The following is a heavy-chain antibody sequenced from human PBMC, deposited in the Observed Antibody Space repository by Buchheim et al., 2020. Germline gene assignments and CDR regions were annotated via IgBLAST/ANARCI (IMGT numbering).Heavy chain of an antibody. CDR3: AKDQYGDHEGGMDV. CDR2: ISFDGTKK. Sequence: QVQLVESGGGVVQPGRSLRLSCEASGFTFRTYGMNWVRQAPGKGLEWVAVISFDGTKKYYAESVKGRFTISRDNSKNMLYLKMDSLRGEDTAVYYWAKDQYGDHEGGMDVWGQGTT. D-gene: IGHD4-17*01. J-gene: IGHJ6*02. CDR1: GFTFRTYG. V-gene: IGHV3-30*18.